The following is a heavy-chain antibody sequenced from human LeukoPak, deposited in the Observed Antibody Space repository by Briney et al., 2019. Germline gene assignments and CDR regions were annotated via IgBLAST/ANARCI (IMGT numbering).Heavy chain of an antibody. CDR2: IRYDGSNR. D-gene: IGHD4-23*01. V-gene: IGHV3-30*02. CDR1: GFTFSSYG. J-gene: IGHJ6*03. Sequence: GGSLRLSCAASGFTFSSYGMHWVRQAPGKGLEWVAFIRYDGSNRYYADSVKGRFTISRDNSKNTLYLQMSSLRPEDTAVYYCAKEYGGNSHYYYYYIDVWGKGTTVTISS. CDR3: AKEYGGNSHYYYYYIDV.